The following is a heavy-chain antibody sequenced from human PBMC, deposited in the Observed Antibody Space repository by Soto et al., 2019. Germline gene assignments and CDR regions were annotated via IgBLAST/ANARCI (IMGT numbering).Heavy chain of an antibody. CDR1: GGSISSGYYY. Sequence: PSETLSLTCSVSGGSISSGYYYWSWIRQPPGKGLEWIGYIYSNGDTYYDPSLKSRVTISVDTSKNQFSLKLSSVTAADTAVYYCARVHHSYDSSGSGGAFDIWGQGTMVTVSS. D-gene: IGHD3-22*01. V-gene: IGHV4-30-4*01. CDR2: IYSNGDT. CDR3: ARVHHSYDSSGSGGAFDI. J-gene: IGHJ3*02.